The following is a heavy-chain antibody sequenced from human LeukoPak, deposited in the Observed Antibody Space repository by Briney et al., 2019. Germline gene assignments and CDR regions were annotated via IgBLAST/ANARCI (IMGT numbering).Heavy chain of an antibody. J-gene: IGHJ4*02. Sequence: GGSLRLSCAASGFTFSSYAMSWVRQAPGKGLEWVSAISGSGGSTYYADSVKGRFTISRDNSKNTLYLQMNSLRAEDTAVYYCASCSGGSCYSDYWGQGTLVTVSS. D-gene: IGHD2-15*01. CDR1: GFTFSSYA. CDR3: ASCSGGSCYSDY. CDR2: ISGSGGST. V-gene: IGHV3-23*01.